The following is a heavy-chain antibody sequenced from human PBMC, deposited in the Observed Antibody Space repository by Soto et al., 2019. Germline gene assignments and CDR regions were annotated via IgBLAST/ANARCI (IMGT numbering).Heavy chain of an antibody. J-gene: IGHJ4*02. D-gene: IGHD1-26*01. CDR2: LYYSGSA. V-gene: IGHV4-59*01. CDR3: TRVDSGTHSEAFED. Sequence: SETLSLTCTVSGGSISSYYWSWIRQPPGKGLEWIGYLYYSGSANYNPSLNSRVTISIDTSKNQFSLKLSSVTAADTAVYYCTRVDSGTHSEAFEDWGQGTLVTVSS. CDR1: GGSISSYY.